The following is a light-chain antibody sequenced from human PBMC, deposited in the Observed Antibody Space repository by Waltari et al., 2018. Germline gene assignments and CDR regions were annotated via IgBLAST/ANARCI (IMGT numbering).Light chain of an antibody. CDR3: QQDNNWPRT. Sequence: EIVMTQSPATLSVSPGERATLSCRASQSVSSNLAWYQQKPVQAPRLFIYGASTRATGIPARFSGSGSGTEFTLTISSLQSEDFAGYYCQQDNNWPRTFGKGTKVEIK. CDR1: QSVSSN. J-gene: IGKJ1*01. CDR2: GAS. V-gene: IGKV3-15*01.